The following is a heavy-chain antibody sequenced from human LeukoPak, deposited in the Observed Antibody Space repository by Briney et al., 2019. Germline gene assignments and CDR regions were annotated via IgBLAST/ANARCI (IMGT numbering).Heavy chain of an antibody. CDR1: GGFISSSYW. V-gene: IGHV4-4*02. Sequence: SGTLSLTCAVSGGFISSSYWWSWVRQPPGKGLEWIGEIYHSGSTNYNPSLKSRVTISVDTSKNQFSLKLSSVTAADTAVYYCARGYSYWFDPWGQGTLVTVSS. CDR3: ARGYSYWFDP. CDR2: IYHSGST. J-gene: IGHJ5*02. D-gene: IGHD6-13*01.